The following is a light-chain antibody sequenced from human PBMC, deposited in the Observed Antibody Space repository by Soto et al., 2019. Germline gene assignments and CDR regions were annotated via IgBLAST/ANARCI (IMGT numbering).Light chain of an antibody. V-gene: IGLV2-14*01. CDR2: EVT. CDR1: SSDVGNGYDS. CDR3: SSYAGGLVL. Sequence: QSALTQPASVSGSPGQSITISCTGTSSDVGNGYDSVSWYQQHPGKAPKLMIYEVTNRPSGVSSRFSGSKSGNTASLTISGLQAEDEADYYCSSYAGGLVLFGGGTKLTVL. J-gene: IGLJ2*01.